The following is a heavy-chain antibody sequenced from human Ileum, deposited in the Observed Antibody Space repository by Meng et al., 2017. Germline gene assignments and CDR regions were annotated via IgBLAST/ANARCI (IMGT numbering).Heavy chain of an antibody. CDR3: ARENDNWNYFDY. J-gene: IGHJ4*02. CDR1: GYTFRNYP. V-gene: IGHV1-3*01. Sequence: QVQLVQSGTEAKKVGESVTVSCTASGYTFRNYPLHWVRQAPGQRPEWMGWINAGNGNIKISQKFQGRITITSDTSATAYMELSSLRSEDTAVYFCARENDNWNYFDYWGQGSLVTVSS. CDR2: INAGNGNI. D-gene: IGHD1-1*01.